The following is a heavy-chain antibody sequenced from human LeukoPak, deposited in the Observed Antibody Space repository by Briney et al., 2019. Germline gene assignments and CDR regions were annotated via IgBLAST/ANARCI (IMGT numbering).Heavy chain of an antibody. D-gene: IGHD3-16*02. V-gene: IGHV3-33*01. CDR1: GFSFASYG. CDR2: IRYDGSTH. J-gene: IGHJ4*02. CDR3: ARDYRYDY. Sequence: PGGSLRLSCAASGFSFASYGMHWVRQAPGKGLEWVAVIRYDGSTHYYGDSMKGRFTISRDNSKKILYLQMNSLRAEDTAMYYCARDYRYDYWGQGTLVTVSS.